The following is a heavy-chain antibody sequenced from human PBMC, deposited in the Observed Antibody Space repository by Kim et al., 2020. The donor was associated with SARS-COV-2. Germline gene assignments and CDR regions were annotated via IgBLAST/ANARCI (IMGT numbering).Heavy chain of an antibody. CDR2: IKSKIDGGTK. Sequence: GGSLRLSCAASGFTFNKAWMSWVRQAPGKGLEWVGRIKSKIDGGTKDYAAPVKDRFTIARDDSKNTLYLQMNSLETEDTAMYYCTYDYDSSASTQYFGYWGPGTLVT. D-gene: IGHD3-22*01. CDR1: GFTFNKAW. J-gene: IGHJ4*02. V-gene: IGHV3-15*01. CDR3: TYDYDSSASTQYFGY.